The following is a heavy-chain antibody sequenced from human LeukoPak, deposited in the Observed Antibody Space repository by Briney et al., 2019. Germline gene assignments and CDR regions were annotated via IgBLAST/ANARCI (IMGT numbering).Heavy chain of an antibody. J-gene: IGHJ5*01. CDR2: ISRDGTIT. CDR3: ARGWYGPDS. V-gene: IGHV3-74*01. CDR1: GVTFSGHS. Sequence: TGGSLRLSCAASGVTFSGHSMHWVRQAPGKGLVWVSGISRDGTITNYADAVKGRFTISRDNAKNTLYLQMNSPRVEDTAVYSCARGWYGPDSCGQGTLVTVSS. D-gene: IGHD1-14*01.